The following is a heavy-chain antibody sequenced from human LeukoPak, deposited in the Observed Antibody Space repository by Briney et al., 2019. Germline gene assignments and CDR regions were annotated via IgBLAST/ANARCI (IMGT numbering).Heavy chain of an antibody. CDR3: ARRRIVGTTKDAFDV. Sequence: PGGSLRLSCAASGFIFSSYAMHWVRQAPGKRLEWVAVISYDDGSNKYYADSVRGRFTISRDNSKNTLYLQMSSLRAEDAAVYYCARRRIVGTTKDAFDVWGQGTTVTVSS. CDR1: GFIFSSYA. J-gene: IGHJ3*01. V-gene: IGHV3-30-3*01. D-gene: IGHD1-26*01. CDR2: ISYDDGSNK.